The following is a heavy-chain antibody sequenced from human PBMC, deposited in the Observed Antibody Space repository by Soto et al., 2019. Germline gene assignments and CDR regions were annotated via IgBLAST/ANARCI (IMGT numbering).Heavy chain of an antibody. CDR2: IAVGSGNT. V-gene: IGHV1-58*01. J-gene: IGHJ5*02. Sequence: SVKVSCKASGFTFTSSAVQWVRQARGQRLEWIGWIAVGSGNTNYAQKFQERVTITRDMSTSTAYMELSSLRSEDTAVYYCARVAGHKNARFDTWGQGALVTVSS. D-gene: IGHD1-1*01. CDR1: GFTFTSSA. CDR3: ARVAGHKNARFDT.